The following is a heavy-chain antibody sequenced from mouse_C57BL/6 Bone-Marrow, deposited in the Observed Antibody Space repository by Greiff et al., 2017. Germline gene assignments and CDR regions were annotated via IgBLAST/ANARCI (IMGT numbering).Heavy chain of an antibody. Sequence: VQLQQSGAELVRPGASVKLSCTASGFNIKDDYMHWVKQRPEQGLEWIGWIDPENGDTEYASKFQGKATITANTSSNTAYLQLSSLTSEDTAVYYGTTFYYDYDGPPYWYFDVWGTGTTVTVSS. V-gene: IGHV14-4*01. J-gene: IGHJ1*03. D-gene: IGHD2-4*01. CDR1: GFNIKDDY. CDR2: IDPENGDT. CDR3: TTFYYDYDGPPYWYFDV.